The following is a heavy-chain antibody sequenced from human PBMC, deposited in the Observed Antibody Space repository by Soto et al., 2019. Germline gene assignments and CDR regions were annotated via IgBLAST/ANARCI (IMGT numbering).Heavy chain of an antibody. D-gene: IGHD3-3*02. V-gene: IGHV1-8*01. J-gene: IGHJ3*02. CDR2: LNPNSGNT. CDR1: GYTFTSYD. CDR3: TREVSIRPKPDTFDI. Sequence: GASVKVSCKTSGYTFTSYDINWVRQATGQGLEWMGWLNPNSGNTGYAPKFQGRVTLTRDTSISTAYMELSSLRSNDTAVYFCTREVSIRPKPDTFDIWGQGTMVTVSS.